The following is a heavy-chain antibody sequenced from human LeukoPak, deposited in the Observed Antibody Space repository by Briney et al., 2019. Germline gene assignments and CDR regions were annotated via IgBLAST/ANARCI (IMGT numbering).Heavy chain of an antibody. CDR2: ISHSGST. V-gene: IGHV4-34*01. CDR3: ARGGGRHTFDP. Sequence: PSETLSLTCAVYGGSFSGYYWSWIRQPPGKGLEWIGEISHSGSTNYNPSLKSRVTISVDTSKNQFSLKLSSVTAADTAVYYCARGGGRHTFDPWGQGTLVTVSS. D-gene: IGHD1-26*01. J-gene: IGHJ5*02. CDR1: GGSFSGYY.